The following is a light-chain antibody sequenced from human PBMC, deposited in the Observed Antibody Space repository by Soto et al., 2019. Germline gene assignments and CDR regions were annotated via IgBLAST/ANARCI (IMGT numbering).Light chain of an antibody. Sequence: IQMTQSTSTLSASVGDRVTITCRASQSISSWLAWYQQKPGKAPKLLIYDASSLESGVPSRFSGSGSGTEFTVTISSLQPDDFATYYCQQYNSYSTFGQGTKVDIK. CDR1: QSISSW. CDR3: QQYNSYST. J-gene: IGKJ1*01. CDR2: DAS. V-gene: IGKV1-5*01.